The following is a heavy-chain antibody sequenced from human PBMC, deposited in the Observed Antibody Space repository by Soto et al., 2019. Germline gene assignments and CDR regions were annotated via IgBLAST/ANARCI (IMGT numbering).Heavy chain of an antibody. J-gene: IGHJ2*01. CDR1: GDSINNYY. CDR2: IYYSGTT. CDR3: ARITRDGYNLWSWYFDL. D-gene: IGHD5-12*01. Sequence: SETLSLTCSVSGDSINNYYWSWIRQPPGKGLEWIAYIYYSGTTKYNPSLKSRLTISVDTSKNQFSLTLTSLTAADTAVYFCARITRDGYNLWSWYFDLWGRGTMVTVYS. V-gene: IGHV4-59*01.